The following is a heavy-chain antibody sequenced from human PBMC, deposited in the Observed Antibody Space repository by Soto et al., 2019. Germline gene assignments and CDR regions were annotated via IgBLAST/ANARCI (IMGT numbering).Heavy chain of an antibody. CDR3: ARREPWDYYGMDV. D-gene: IGHD1-26*01. J-gene: IGHJ6*02. V-gene: IGHV4-39*01. CDR1: CGSISSSSSY. CDR2: IYYSGST. Sequence: SETLSHPCTFSCGSISSSSSYWCWIRQPPGKGLEWIGSIYYSGSTYYNPSLKSRVTISVDTSKNQFSLKLSSVTAADTAVYYCARREPWDYYGMDVWGQGTTVT.